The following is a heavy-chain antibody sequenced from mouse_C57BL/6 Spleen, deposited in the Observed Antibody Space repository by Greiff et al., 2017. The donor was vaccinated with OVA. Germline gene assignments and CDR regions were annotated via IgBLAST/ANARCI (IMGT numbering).Heavy chain of an antibody. CDR3: ARRDGPPYYAMDY. D-gene: IGHD2-3*01. Sequence: QVQLQQSGAELARPGASVKLSCKASGYTFTSYGISWVKQRTGQGLEWIGEIYPRSGNTYYNEKFKGKATLIVDKSSSTAYMELRSLTSEGSAVYFCARRDGPPYYAMDYWGQGTSVTVSA. CDR1: GYTFTSYG. V-gene: IGHV1-81*01. J-gene: IGHJ4*01. CDR2: IYPRSGNT.